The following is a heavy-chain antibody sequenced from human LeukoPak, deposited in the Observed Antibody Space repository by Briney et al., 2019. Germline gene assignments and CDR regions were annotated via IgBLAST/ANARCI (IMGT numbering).Heavy chain of an antibody. D-gene: IGHD3-10*01. V-gene: IGHV4-4*07. CDR1: GVSVTSFY. CDR2: FFSSSNT. Sequence: SETLSLTCTVSGVSVTSFYWSWIRQPAGKGLERIGRFFSSSNTNYNPSFKSRATISVDKSENQFSLKLTSVTAADTAVYYCARFSGIYGHDSWGKGTLVSVSS. J-gene: IGHJ4*02. CDR3: ARFSGIYGHDS.